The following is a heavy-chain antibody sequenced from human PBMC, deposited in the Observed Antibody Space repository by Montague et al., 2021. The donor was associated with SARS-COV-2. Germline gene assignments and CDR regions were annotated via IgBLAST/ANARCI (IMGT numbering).Heavy chain of an antibody. CDR1: GGSISSGGYY. CDR3: ARAAPWSFRDILTGYYYYYGMDV. J-gene: IGHJ6*02. Sequence: TLSLTCTVSGGSISSGGYYWSWIRQHPGKGLEWIGYTYYSGSTYYNPSLKSRVTISVDTSKNQFSLKLSSVTAADTAVYYCARAAPWSFRDILTGYYYYYGMDVWGQGTTVTVSS. V-gene: IGHV4-31*03. CDR2: TYYSGST. D-gene: IGHD3-9*01.